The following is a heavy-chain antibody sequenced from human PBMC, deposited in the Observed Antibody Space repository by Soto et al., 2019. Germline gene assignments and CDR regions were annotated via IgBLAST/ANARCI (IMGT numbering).Heavy chain of an antibody. CDR3: TRGLLGGAPSYTFHGMDV. CDR1: GFTFSDHY. V-gene: IGHV3-72*01. J-gene: IGHJ6*01. CDR2: SRNRVNSHTT. Sequence: EVQLVESGGGLVQPGGSLRLSCAASGFTFSDHYMDWVRQARGKGLEWVARSRNRVNSHTTEYAASVKGRFTISRDESNSSLYLQMNSLKIEDTAVYYCTRGLLGGAPSYTFHGMDVWGQGTTVTVSS. D-gene: IGHD1-26*01.